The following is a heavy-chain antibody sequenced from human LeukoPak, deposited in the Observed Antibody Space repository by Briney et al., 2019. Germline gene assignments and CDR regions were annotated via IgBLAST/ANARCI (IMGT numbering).Heavy chain of an antibody. D-gene: IGHD3-10*01. J-gene: IGHJ4*02. V-gene: IGHV1-3*01. CDR3: ARVVVRGVIVGGMGY. CDR1: GYTFTGYY. CDR2: INAGNGNT. Sequence: ASVKVSCKASGYTFTGYYLHWVRQAPGQRLEWMGWINAGNGNTKYSQKFQGRVTITRDTSASTAYMELSSLRSEDTAVYYCARVVVRGVIVGGMGYWGQGTLVTVSS.